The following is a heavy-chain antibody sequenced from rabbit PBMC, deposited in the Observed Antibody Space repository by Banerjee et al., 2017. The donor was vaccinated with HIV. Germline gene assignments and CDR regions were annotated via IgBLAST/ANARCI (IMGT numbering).Heavy chain of an antibody. J-gene: IGHJ4*01. CDR2: IYAGSSGST. V-gene: IGHV1S40*01. D-gene: IGHD6-1*01. CDR1: GFSFNNNYY. CDR3: ARAYAGYGYFNL. Sequence: QSLEESGGDLVKPGASLTLTCTASGFSFNNNYYICWVRQAPGKGLEWIACIYAGSSGSTYYASWAKGRFTISKTSSTTVTLQMTSLTAADTATYFCARAYAGYGYFNLWGPGTLVTVS.